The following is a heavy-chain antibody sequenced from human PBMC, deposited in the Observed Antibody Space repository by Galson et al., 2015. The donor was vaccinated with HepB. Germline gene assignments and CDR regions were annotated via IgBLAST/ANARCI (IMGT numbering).Heavy chain of an antibody. CDR1: GFSFSSYA. Sequence: SLRLSCAASGFSFSSYAMTWVRQAPGKGLEWVSALRVSGGSTYYADSVKGRFTISRDNSKNTLYLQMNSLRAEDTALYYCAKPLSSWSFDYWGQGTLVTVSS. CDR2: LRVSGGST. D-gene: IGHD6-13*01. J-gene: IGHJ4*02. V-gene: IGHV3-23*01. CDR3: AKPLSSWSFDY.